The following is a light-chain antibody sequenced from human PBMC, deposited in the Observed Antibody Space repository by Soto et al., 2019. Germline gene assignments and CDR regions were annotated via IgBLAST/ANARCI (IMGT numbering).Light chain of an antibody. CDR2: DAS. CDR3: QQRSNWL. Sequence: EFVWTQSPGTLSLSPGERATLSCGASQTVRNNYLAWYQQKPGQAPRLLIYDASNRATGIPARFSGSGSGTDFTLTISSLEPEDFAVYYCQQRSNWLFGPGTKVDIK. CDR1: QTVRNNY. V-gene: IGKV3-11*01. J-gene: IGKJ3*01.